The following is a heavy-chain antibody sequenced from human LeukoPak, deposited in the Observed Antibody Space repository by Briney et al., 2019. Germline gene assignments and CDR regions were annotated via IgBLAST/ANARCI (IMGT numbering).Heavy chain of an antibody. Sequence: GGSLRLSCAASGFTFSSYSMNWVRQAPGKGLEWVSSISSSSSYIYYADSVKGRFTISRDNAKNSLYLQMNSLRAEDTAVYYCAREEAGTYGFQYWGQGTRVTVSS. CDR2: ISSSSSYI. J-gene: IGHJ4*02. D-gene: IGHD3-10*01. CDR1: GFTFSSYS. V-gene: IGHV3-21*01. CDR3: AREEAGTYGFQY.